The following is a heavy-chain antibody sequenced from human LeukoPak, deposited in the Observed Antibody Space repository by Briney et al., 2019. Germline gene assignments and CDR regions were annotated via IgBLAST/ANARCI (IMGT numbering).Heavy chain of an antibody. Sequence: SETLSLTCTVSGGSISSYYWSWIRQPAGKGLEWIGRIYTSRSTNYNPSLKSRVTMSVDTSKNQFSLKLSSVTAADTAVYYCARDLRWMGYYYDSSGYYGGVWFDPWGQGTLVTVSS. CDR3: ARDLRWMGYYYDSSGYYGGVWFDP. J-gene: IGHJ5*02. CDR1: GGSISSYY. CDR2: IYTSRST. V-gene: IGHV4-4*07. D-gene: IGHD3-22*01.